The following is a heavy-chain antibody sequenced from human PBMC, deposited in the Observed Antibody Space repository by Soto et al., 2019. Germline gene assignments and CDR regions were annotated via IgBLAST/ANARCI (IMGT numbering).Heavy chain of an antibody. D-gene: IGHD4-17*01. CDR3: AREGAGEYDTVTFYYFDY. J-gene: IGHJ4*02. CDR2: IYYSGST. Sequence: SETLSLTCTVSGGSISSGGYYWSWIRQHPGKGLEWIGYIYYSGSTYYNPSLKCRVTISVDTSKNQFSLKLSSVTAADTAVYYCAREGAGEYDTVTFYYFDYWGQGTLVTVSS. CDR1: GGSISSGGYY. V-gene: IGHV4-31*03.